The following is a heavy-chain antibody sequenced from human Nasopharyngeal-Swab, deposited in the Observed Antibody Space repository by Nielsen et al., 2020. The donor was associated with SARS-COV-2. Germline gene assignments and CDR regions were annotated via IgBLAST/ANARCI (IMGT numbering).Heavy chain of an antibody. J-gene: IGHJ3*02. Sequence: SETLSLTCTVSGGSVSSGSYYWSWIRQPPGKGLEWIGEINHSGSTNYNPSLKSRVTISVDTSKNQFSLKLSSVTAADTAVYYCARGTSDSSGWYYYFWAFDIWGQGTMVTVSS. D-gene: IGHD6-19*01. V-gene: IGHV4-39*07. CDR3: ARGTSDSSGWYYYFWAFDI. CDR2: INHSGST. CDR1: GGSVSSGSYY.